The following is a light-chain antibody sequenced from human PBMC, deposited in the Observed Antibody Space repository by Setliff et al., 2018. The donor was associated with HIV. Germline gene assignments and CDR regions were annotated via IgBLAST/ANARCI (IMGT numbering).Light chain of an antibody. J-gene: IGLJ1*01. CDR2: QAT. CDR3: CSNTGSNTYV. CDR1: SSDIGRYNL. Sequence: QSVLTQPASVSGSPGQSITISCTGTSSDIGRYNLVSWYQQYPGKAAKLMIYQATKRPSGVSNRFSGSKSGNTASLTISGLQAEDEAEDYCCSNTGSNTYVFGSGTKVTV. V-gene: IGLV2-23*01.